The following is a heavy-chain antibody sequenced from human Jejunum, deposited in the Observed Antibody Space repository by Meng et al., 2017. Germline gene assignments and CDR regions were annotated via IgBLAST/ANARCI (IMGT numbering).Heavy chain of an antibody. Sequence: QVQLMQAGAEVKTPGASVKVSCKASGYSFSDYYMHWVRQAPGQGLQWMGQINPHNGDTHYAQKFQGRVTMTRDKSISTVYMELRRLTSDDTAVYFCARERGDSSSWNYWGQGTLVTVSS. CDR2: INPHNGDT. D-gene: IGHD6-13*01. CDR1: GYSFSDYY. CDR3: ARERGDSSSWNY. V-gene: IGHV1-2*06. J-gene: IGHJ4*02.